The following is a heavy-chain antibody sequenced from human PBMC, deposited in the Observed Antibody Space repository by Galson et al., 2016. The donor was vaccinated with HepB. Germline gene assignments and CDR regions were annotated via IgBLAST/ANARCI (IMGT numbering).Heavy chain of an antibody. CDR1: GYNFVSRG. Sequence: SVKVSCKASGYNFVSRGLNWVRQAPGQGLEWMGWTSAYNGNTNYAQKLQGRVTMTTDTSTSTAYMELRSLRSDDTAVDYCARGGNSPIIAVSSMDSWGQGTLVTVSS. V-gene: IGHV1-18*04. D-gene: IGHD6-19*01. CDR3: ARGGNSPIIAVSSMDS. J-gene: IGHJ4*02. CDR2: TSAYNGNT.